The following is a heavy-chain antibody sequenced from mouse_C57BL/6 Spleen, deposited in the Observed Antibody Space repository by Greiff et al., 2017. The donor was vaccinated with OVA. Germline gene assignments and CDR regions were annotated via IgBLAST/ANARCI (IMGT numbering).Heavy chain of an antibody. CDR1: GFTFSSYA. Sequence: EVMLVESGGGLVKPGGSLKLSCAASGFTFSSYAMSWVRQTPEQRLEWVATISDGGSYTYYPDNVKGSFTISRDNAKNNLYLQMSHLKSEDTAMYYCAREGGTTVVASFDYWGQGTTLTVSS. CDR2: ISDGGSYT. CDR3: AREGGTTVVASFDY. V-gene: IGHV5-4*01. D-gene: IGHD1-1*01. J-gene: IGHJ2*01.